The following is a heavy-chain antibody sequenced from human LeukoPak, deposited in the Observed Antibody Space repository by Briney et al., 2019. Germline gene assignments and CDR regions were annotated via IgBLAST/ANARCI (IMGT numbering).Heavy chain of an antibody. J-gene: IGHJ6*02. Sequence: GGSLRLSCAASGFTFSSYAMSWVRQAPGKGLEWVSYISSGSSSRYYADSVKGRFTISRDNAKNSLYLQMNSLRAEDTAVYFCARLRYYAVDVWGQGTTVIVSS. V-gene: IGHV3-48*01. CDR1: GFTFSSYA. CDR3: ARLRYYAVDV. CDR2: ISSGSSSR.